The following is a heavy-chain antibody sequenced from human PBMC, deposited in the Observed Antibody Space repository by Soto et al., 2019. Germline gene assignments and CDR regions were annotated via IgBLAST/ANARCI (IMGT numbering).Heavy chain of an antibody. J-gene: IGHJ3*02. CDR1: GGTFSSYA. Sequence: GASVKVSCKASGGTFSSYAISWVRQAPGQGLEWMGGIIPIFGTANYAQKFQGRVTITADESTSTAYMELSSLRSEDTAVYDCARDRGQYYYDSSGYYPTCGLRIWDRGTMVTIAS. V-gene: IGHV1-69*13. D-gene: IGHD3-22*01. CDR3: ARDRGQYYYDSSGYYPTCGLRI. CDR2: IIPIFGTA.